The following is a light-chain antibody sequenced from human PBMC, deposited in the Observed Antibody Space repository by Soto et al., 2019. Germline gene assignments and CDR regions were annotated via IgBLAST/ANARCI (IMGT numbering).Light chain of an antibody. Sequence: DIQMTQSPSTLSASVGDRVTITCRASQNIYNYLAWYQQKPGKAPKPLIYKASTLESGVPSRFSGSGSGKEFTLTISSIPPDDVATYYCHQYSVTSSLGHENKVDVK. CDR1: QNIYNY. CDR2: KAS. V-gene: IGKV1-5*03. CDR3: HQYSVTSS. J-gene: IGKJ3*01.